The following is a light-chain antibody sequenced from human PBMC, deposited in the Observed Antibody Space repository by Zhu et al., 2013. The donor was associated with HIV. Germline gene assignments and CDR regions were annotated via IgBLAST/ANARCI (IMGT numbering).Light chain of an antibody. CDR1: SSDVGGYNS. Sequence: QSALTQPASVSGSPGQSITISCTGTSSDVGGYNSVSWYQQHPGKAPKLIIYEVSNRPSGLSNRFSGAKSGNTASLTISGLQAEDEADYYCMSYTSTSTLVFGGRDQTDRP. J-gene: IGLJ3*02. V-gene: IGLV2-14*01. CDR3: MSYTSTSTLV. CDR2: EVS.